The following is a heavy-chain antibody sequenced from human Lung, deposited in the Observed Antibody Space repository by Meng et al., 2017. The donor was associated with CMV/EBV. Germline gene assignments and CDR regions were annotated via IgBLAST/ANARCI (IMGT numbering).Heavy chain of an antibody. Sequence: EVQLVESGGGLVQPGGFLRLSCAASGFTFSNYWMHWVRQAPGKGLVWVSRINSDGSSTTYADSVKGRFTISRDNAKNTLHLQMNSLRVEDTAVYYCARGLYTASSGTTYYWGQGTLVTVSS. CDR1: GFTFSNYW. D-gene: IGHD2-2*02. J-gene: IGHJ4*02. CDR2: INSDGSST. V-gene: IGHV3-74*01. CDR3: ARGLYTASSGTTYY.